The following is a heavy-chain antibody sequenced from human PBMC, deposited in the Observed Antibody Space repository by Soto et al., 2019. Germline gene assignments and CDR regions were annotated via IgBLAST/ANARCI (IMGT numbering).Heavy chain of an antibody. Sequence: GGSLRLSCAASWLTFSSYGMHWVRQAPGKGLEWVAVILYDGSKKYYADSVKGRFTISRDNSKNTLYLQMSSLRAGDTALYYCVKDGSSGWPYFDDMDVWGKGTTVTVSS. V-gene: IGHV3-30*18. D-gene: IGHD6-19*01. CDR2: ILYDGSKK. CDR1: WLTFSSYG. J-gene: IGHJ6*04. CDR3: VKDGSSGWPYFDDMDV.